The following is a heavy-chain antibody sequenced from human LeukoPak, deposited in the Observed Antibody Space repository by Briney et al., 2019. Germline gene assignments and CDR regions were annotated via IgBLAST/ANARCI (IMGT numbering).Heavy chain of an antibody. D-gene: IGHD3-16*01. Sequence: PGGSLRLSCAASGFSFSTYGMHWVRQAPGKGLEWVALIWNAGTNTYYADSVKGRFTISRDNSKNTLYLQMNSLRAEDTGVYYCVGDTPPGGDYYLDYWGQGTLVIVSS. CDR1: GFSFSTYG. J-gene: IGHJ4*02. CDR3: VGDTPPGGDYYLDY. V-gene: IGHV3-33*01. CDR2: IWNAGTNT.